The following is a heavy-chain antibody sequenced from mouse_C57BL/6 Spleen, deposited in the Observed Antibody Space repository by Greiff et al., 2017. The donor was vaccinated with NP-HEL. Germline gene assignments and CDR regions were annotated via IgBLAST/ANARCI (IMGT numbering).Heavy chain of an antibody. Sequence: VQLQQSGAELVKPGASVKISCKASGYAFSSYWMNWVKQRPGKGLEWIGQIYPGDGDTNYNGKFKGKATLTADKSSSTAYMQLSSLTSEDSAVYFCARSLYYGSSYPYYYAMDYWGQGTSVTVSS. CDR2: IYPGDGDT. J-gene: IGHJ4*01. V-gene: IGHV1-80*01. CDR1: GYAFSSYW. CDR3: ARSLYYGSSYPYYYAMDY. D-gene: IGHD1-1*01.